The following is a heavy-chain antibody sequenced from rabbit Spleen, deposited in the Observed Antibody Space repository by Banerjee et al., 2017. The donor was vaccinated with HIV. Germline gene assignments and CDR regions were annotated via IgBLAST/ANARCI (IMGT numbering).Heavy chain of an antibody. V-gene: IGHV1S7*01. Sequence: QALEESGGDLVKPGGSLKLSCKVSGFDLSSYGMSWVRQAPGKGLEWIGYIDPIFGATYYATLVNGRFTISSHNAQNTLYLQLNSLTAADTATYFCVRGASSSGYYSLWGPGTLVTVS. CDR1: GFDLSSYG. CDR3: VRGASSSGYYSL. J-gene: IGHJ4*01. CDR2: IDPIFGAT. D-gene: IGHD1-1*01.